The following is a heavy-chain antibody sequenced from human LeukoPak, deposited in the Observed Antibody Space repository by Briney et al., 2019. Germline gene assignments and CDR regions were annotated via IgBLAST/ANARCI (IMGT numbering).Heavy chain of an antibody. D-gene: IGHD4-17*01. CDR1: GFTFSDYW. V-gene: IGHV4-4*02. J-gene: IGHJ4*02. CDR3: ARDEEYDYGDTGY. Sequence: GSLRLPCAASGFTFSDYWMTWVRQPPGKGLEWIGEIYHSGSTNYNPSLKSRVTISLDKSKNQFSLKLSSVTAADTAVYYCARDEEYDYGDTGYWGQGTLVTVSS. CDR2: IYHSGST.